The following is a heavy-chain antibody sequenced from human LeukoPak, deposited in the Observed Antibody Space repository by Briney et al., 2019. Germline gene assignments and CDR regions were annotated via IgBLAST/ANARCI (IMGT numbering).Heavy chain of an antibody. CDR3: AIRSSSSSFWYFDL. CDR1: GGSISSYY. V-gene: IGHV4-59*08. D-gene: IGHD6-6*01. J-gene: IGHJ2*01. Sequence: PSETLSLTWAVAGGSISSYYWSWSRQPPGKGLEWVGYIYYSGSTNYNPSLNSRVTISVDTSKTHCSLKLTSVTAADTAVYYCAIRSSSSSFWYFDLWGRGALVTVSS. CDR2: IYYSGST.